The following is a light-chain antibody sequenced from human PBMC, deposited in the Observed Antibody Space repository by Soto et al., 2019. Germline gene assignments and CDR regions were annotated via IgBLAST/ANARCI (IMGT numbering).Light chain of an antibody. Sequence: EIVMTQSPATLSVSAGERVTVSCRASQSVSSNLAWYQQKPGQAPRLLIYGASTRATGIPAKFSGSGSGTEFTLTIGSLQSEDFAVYYCQQYNNWPRTFGQGTKLEIK. V-gene: IGKV3-15*01. CDR1: QSVSSN. J-gene: IGKJ2*01. CDR2: GAS. CDR3: QQYNNWPRT.